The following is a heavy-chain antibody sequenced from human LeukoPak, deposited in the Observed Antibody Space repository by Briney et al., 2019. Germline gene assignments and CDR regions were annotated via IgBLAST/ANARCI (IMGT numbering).Heavy chain of an antibody. D-gene: IGHD5-24*01. CDR2: LSGSDSST. CDR3: ARHLQTIQKYFDL. CDR1: GFTFSNYA. J-gene: IGHJ2*01. Sequence: GGSLRLSCETSGFTFSNYAMSWVRQAPGRGLEWVSTLSGSDSSTYYADSVKGRFIFSRDNSKNTLYLQMNSLRAEDTAVFYCARHLQTIQKYFDLWGRGTLVTVSS. V-gene: IGHV3-23*01.